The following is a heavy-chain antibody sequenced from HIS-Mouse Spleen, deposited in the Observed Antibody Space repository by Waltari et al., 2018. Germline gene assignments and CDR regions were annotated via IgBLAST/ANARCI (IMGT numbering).Heavy chain of an antibody. D-gene: IGHD1-26*01. Sequence: EVQLVESGGGLVKPGGSLRLSCAASGFTFSSYSMNWVRQAPGKGLEWVSSISSSSSYIYYADSVKGRLTISRDNAKNSLYLQMNSLRAEDTAVYYCARIPVGWYFDLWGRGTLVTVSS. V-gene: IGHV3-21*01. CDR3: ARIPVGWYFDL. CDR2: ISSSSSYI. J-gene: IGHJ2*01. CDR1: GFTFSSYS.